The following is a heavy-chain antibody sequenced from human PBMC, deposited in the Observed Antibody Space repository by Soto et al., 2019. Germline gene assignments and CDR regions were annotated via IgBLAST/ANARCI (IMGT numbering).Heavy chain of an antibody. CDR1: GYIFVGYG. CDR3: ARDGHSQPYGSQDARFFDT. CDR2: ISPNGDT. V-gene: IGHV1-18*01. J-gene: IGHJ4*02. D-gene: IGHD1-26*01. Sequence: VQMVQSGVEVKKPGASVKVSCKASGYIFVGYGIAWVRQAPGQGLEWMGWISPNGDTQFSRKFEGRVTLTTDTSSSTAHLELTSLRSDDTAVYFCARDGHSQPYGSQDARFFDTWGQGTLVTVSS.